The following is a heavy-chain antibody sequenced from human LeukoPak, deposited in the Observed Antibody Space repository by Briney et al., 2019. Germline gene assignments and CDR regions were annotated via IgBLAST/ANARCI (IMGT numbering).Heavy chain of an antibody. CDR3: ARGHSSTYYYGSGSYYFDY. J-gene: IGHJ4*02. CDR2: IYYSGRT. V-gene: IGHV4-61*01. CDR1: VGSVISGSYY. Sequence: PSETLSLTCTVSVGSVISGSYYWSWIRQPPGKGLEWIGHIYYSGRTNYNPSLKSQVTISVDTSKNQFSLKRSYVAAEATAVYYCARGHSSTYYYGSGSYYFDYWGQGTLVTVSS. D-gene: IGHD3-10*01.